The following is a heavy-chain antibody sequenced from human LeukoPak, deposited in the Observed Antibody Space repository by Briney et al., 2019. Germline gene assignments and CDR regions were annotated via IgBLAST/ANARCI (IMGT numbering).Heavy chain of an antibody. J-gene: IGHJ4*02. D-gene: IGHD6-19*01. CDR1: GFKFNDYA. V-gene: IGHV3-30*04. CDR2: VSHDGTKS. Sequence: GGSLRLSCTGSGFKFNDYAVHWVRQAPGRGLEWVAIVSHDGTKSHYAASVQGRFIISRDTSHSTLYLQMNNLRSDDTALYYCARGMEQWLISYFDYWGQGTLVTVSS. CDR3: ARGMEQWLISYFDY.